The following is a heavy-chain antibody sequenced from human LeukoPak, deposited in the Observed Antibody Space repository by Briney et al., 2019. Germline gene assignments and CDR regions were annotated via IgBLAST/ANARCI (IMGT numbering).Heavy chain of an antibody. D-gene: IGHD4-17*01. V-gene: IGHV1-46*01. J-gene: IGHJ3*02. CDR1: GYTFTSYF. CDR2: INPSGGST. CDR3: ATAMTTVTTRSPYAFDI. Sequence: ASVKVSCKASGYTFTSYFMHWVRQAPGQGLEWMGMINPSGGSTSYAQKFQGRVTMTRDTSTSTVYMELSSLRSEDTAVYYCATAMTTVTTRSPYAFDIWGQGTMVTVSS.